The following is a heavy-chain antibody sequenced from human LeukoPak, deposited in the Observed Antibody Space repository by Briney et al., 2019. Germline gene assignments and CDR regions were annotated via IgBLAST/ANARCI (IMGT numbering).Heavy chain of an antibody. V-gene: IGHV1-2*02. CDR3: ARHVGATTWFDP. CDR2: INPNSGGT. D-gene: IGHD1-26*01. CDR1: GFTFSSYW. Sequence: GGSLRLSCAASGFTFSSYWMSWVRQAPGQGLEWMGWINPNSGGTNYAQKFQGRVTMTRDTSISTAYMELSRLRSDDTAVYYCARHVGATTWFDPWGQGTLVTVSS. J-gene: IGHJ5*02.